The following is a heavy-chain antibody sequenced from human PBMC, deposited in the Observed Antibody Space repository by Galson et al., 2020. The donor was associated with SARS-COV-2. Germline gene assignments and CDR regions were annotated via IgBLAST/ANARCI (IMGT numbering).Heavy chain of an antibody. Sequence: SETLSLTCAVSGGSISSSNWWSWVRQPPGKGLEWIGDIYHSGSTNYNPSLKSRVTISVDKSKNQFSLKLSSVTAADTAVYYCARDSVAGDAMDYWGQGTLVTVSS. CDR1: GGSISSSNW. CDR3: ARDSVAGDAMDY. J-gene: IGHJ4*02. CDR2: IYHSGST. D-gene: IGHD3-16*01. V-gene: IGHV4-4*02.